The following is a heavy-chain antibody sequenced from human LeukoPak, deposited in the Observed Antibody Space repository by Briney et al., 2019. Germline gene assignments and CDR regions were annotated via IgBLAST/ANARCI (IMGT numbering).Heavy chain of an antibody. V-gene: IGHV4-39*01. CDR2: INRGGHT. CDR3: AGQRALFGEWAFDY. J-gene: IGHJ4*02. CDR1: SGSITAIDNHY. Sequence: PSETLSLTCSLSSGSITAIDNHYWGWIRQPPGKGLEWIGSINRGGHTYYNPPLESRFTISVDTSKNQFSLMVTSVTAADTAVYYCAGQRALFGEWAFDYWGPGTLVTVSS. D-gene: IGHD3-10*02.